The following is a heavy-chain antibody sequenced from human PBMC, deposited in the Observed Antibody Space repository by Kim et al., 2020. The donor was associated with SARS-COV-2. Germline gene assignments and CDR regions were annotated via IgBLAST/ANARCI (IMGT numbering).Heavy chain of an antibody. J-gene: IGHJ4*02. CDR3: AKEEGTVVRGVNDY. CDR1: EFTFTSYG. V-gene: IGHV3-33*06. CDR2: IWYDGSNK. D-gene: IGHD3-10*01. Sequence: GGSLRLSCAASEFTFTSYGMHWVRQAPGKGLEWVAGIWYDGSNKYYADSVKGRFIISRDNSKKMLYLEMNSLRVEDTAVYYCAKEEGTVVRGVNDYWGQGTLVTVAS.